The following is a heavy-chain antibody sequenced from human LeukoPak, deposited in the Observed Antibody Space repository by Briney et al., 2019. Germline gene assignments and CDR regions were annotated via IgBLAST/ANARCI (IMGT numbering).Heavy chain of an antibody. CDR2: ISAYNGNT. Sequence: ASVKVSCKASGYTFTSYGISWVRQAPGQGLEWMGWISAYNGNTNYAQKLQGRVTMTTDTSTSTAYMELRSLRSDDTALYYCARDTIMETSGRHAFDIWGQGTMVTVSS. D-gene: IGHD2-2*01. CDR3: ARDTIMETSGRHAFDI. V-gene: IGHV1-18*01. J-gene: IGHJ3*02. CDR1: GYTFTSYG.